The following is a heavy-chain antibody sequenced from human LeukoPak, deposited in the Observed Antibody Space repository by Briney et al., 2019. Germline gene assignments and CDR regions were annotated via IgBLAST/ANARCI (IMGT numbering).Heavy chain of an antibody. J-gene: IGHJ4*02. D-gene: IGHD6-19*01. CDR1: GFTFDDYA. CDR2: IRYDGSNK. CDR3: AREAPSIIAVAEIPDY. Sequence: GRSLRLSCAASGFTFDDYAMHWVRQAPGKGLEWVAFIRYDGSNKYYADSVKGRFTISRDNSKNTLYLQMNSLRAEDTALYYCAREAPSIIAVAEIPDYWGQGTLVAVSS. V-gene: IGHV3-30*02.